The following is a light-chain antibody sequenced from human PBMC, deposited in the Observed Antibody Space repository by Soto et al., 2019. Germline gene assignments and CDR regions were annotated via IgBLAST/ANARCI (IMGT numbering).Light chain of an antibody. J-gene: IGKJ5*01. CDR3: QQRSNWPPIT. CDR2: GAS. V-gene: IGKV3D-20*02. Sequence: EIVLTQSPGTLSLSPGERTALSCRASQSINSNFFTWYQQKPGQAPRLLIYGASTRATGIPDRFSGSGSGTDFTLTISSLEPEDFAVYYCQQRSNWPPITFGQGTRLEIK. CDR1: QSINSNF.